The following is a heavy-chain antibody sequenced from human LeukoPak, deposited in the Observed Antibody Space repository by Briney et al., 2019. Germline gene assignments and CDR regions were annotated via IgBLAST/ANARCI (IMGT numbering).Heavy chain of an antibody. CDR2: IYHSGST. Sequence: SETLSLTCAVSGYSISSGYYWGWIRQPPGKGLEWIGSIYHSGSTYYNPSLKSRVTISVDTSKNQFSLKLSSVTAADTAVYYCAHTYYDILTGEYFFDYWGQGTLVTVSS. D-gene: IGHD3-9*01. V-gene: IGHV4-38-2*01. J-gene: IGHJ4*02. CDR1: GYSISSGYY. CDR3: AHTYYDILTGEYFFDY.